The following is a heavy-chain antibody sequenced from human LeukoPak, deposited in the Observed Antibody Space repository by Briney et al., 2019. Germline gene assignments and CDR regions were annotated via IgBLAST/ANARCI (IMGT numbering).Heavy chain of an antibody. CDR2: IYSGGST. D-gene: IGHD2-15*01. CDR1: GFTFSSYS. J-gene: IGHJ4*02. Sequence: GGSLRLSCAASGFTFSSYSLNWVRQAPGKGLEWVSVIYSGGSTYYADSVKGRFTTSRDNSQNTLFLQMNSLRAEDTAVYYCAKAQAANYFDYWGQGALVTVSS. V-gene: IGHV3-23*03. CDR3: AKAQAANYFDY.